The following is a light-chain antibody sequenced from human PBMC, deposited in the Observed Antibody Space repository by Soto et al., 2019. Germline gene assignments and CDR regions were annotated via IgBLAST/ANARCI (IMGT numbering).Light chain of an antibody. Sequence: EVVLTQSPATLSLSAGERATLSCRASQSVSNSLAWYQQKPGQPPRLLIYNASSRATGIPARFSGSGSGTDFTLTISSLEPEDFAVYYCQQNYSPLRTFGQGTKVEIK. CDR1: QSVSNS. CDR3: QQNYSPLRT. CDR2: NAS. J-gene: IGKJ1*01. V-gene: IGKV3-11*01.